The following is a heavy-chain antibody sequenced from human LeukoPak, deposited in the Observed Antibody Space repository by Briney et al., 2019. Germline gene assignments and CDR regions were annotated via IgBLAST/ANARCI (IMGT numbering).Heavy chain of an antibody. Sequence: SETLSLTRTVSGGSISSGDYYWGWLRPRRGKGREWIGNIYYSSSTYYNPSIKSRVTTSVDTSKRLCSLKLSSVTAADTAGYYCAREGYDSSYYYYLDYWGQGTLVTVSS. D-gene: IGHD3-22*01. J-gene: IGHJ4*02. V-gene: IGHV4-31*03. CDR3: AREGYDSSYYYYLDY. CDR1: GGSISSGDYY. CDR2: IYYSSST.